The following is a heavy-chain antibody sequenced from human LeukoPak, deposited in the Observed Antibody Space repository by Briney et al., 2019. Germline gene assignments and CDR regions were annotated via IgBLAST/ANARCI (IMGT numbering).Heavy chain of an antibody. CDR2: INPNSGGT. CDR1: GYTFTSYG. J-gene: IGHJ4*02. V-gene: IGHV1-2*02. Sequence: ASVKVSCKASGYTFTSYGISWVRQAPGQGLEWMGWINPNSGGTNYAQKFQGRVTMTRDTSISTAYMELSRLRSDDTAVYYCAREGGPLLRYFDWLSWGQGTLVTVSS. D-gene: IGHD3-9*01. CDR3: AREGGPLLRYFDWLS.